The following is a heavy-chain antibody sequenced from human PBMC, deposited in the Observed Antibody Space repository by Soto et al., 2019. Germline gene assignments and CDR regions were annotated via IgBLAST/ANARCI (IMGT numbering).Heavy chain of an antibody. J-gene: IGHJ6*03. D-gene: IGHD3-10*01. V-gene: IGHV3-15*01. CDR3: TTAPYPVRGLTGGYYYMDV. CDR1: GFTFSNAW. Sequence: EVQLVESGGGLVKPGGSLRLSCAASGFTFSNAWMSWVRQAPGKGLEWVGRIKSKTDGGTTDYAAPVKGRFTISRDDSKNTLYMQMNSLKTEDTAVYYCTTAPYPVRGLTGGYYYMDVWGKGTTVTVSS. CDR2: IKSKTDGGTT.